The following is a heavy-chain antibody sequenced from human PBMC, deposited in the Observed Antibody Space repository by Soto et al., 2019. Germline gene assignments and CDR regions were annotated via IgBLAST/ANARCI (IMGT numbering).Heavy chain of an antibody. CDR1: GYTLTELS. Sequence: ASVKVSCKVSGYTLTELSMHWVRQAPGKGLEWMGGFDPEDGETIYAQKFQGRVTMTEDTSTDTAYMELSSPRSEDTAVYYCATARTNPYDFWSGYYVYWGQGTLVTVSS. J-gene: IGHJ4*02. D-gene: IGHD3-3*01. V-gene: IGHV1-24*01. CDR3: ATARTNPYDFWSGYYVY. CDR2: FDPEDGET.